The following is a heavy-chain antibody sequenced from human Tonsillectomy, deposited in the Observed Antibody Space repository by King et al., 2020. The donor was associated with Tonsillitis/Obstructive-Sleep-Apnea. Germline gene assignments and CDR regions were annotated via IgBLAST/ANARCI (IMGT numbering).Heavy chain of an antibody. V-gene: IGHV1-69*09. CDR2: IIPIVGLA. J-gene: IGHJ5*02. CDR1: GGTLSSYA. Sequence: VQLVQSGAEVKMPGSSVKVSCKASGGTLSSYAIAWVRQAPGQGLEWVGRIIPIVGLANYAQKFQDRVTITADKSTNTAYMELSGLRSDDTAVYFCARVTGNPAGNWFDPWGQGTLVTVAS. CDR3: ARVTGNPAGNWFDP. D-gene: IGHD1-14*01.